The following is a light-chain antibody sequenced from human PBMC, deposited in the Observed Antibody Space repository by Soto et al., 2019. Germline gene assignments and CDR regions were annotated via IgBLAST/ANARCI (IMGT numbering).Light chain of an antibody. J-gene: IGLJ1*01. CDR1: SSDVGGDNY. CDR3: SSYTSSTADV. CDR2: EVS. V-gene: IGLV2-14*01. Sequence: LTQPASVSGSPGQSITISCTGTSSDVGGDNYVYWYQLHPGKAPKLIVYEVSNRPYGDAPRFSGSKSGNTASLTISGLQAEDEADYYCSSYTSSTADVFGTGTKVTVL.